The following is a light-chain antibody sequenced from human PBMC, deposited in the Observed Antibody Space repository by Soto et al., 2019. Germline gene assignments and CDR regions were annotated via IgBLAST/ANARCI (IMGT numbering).Light chain of an antibody. Sequence: QSALTQPASVSGSPGQSITISCTGTSSDVGGYNYVSWYQQHPGKAPKLMIYDVSNRPSGVSNRFSGSKSGNTASLTISGLRAEDEADYYCSSYTTSGSLVFGGGTKLTVL. V-gene: IGLV2-14*01. CDR2: DVS. CDR1: SSDVGGYNY. CDR3: SSYTTSGSLV. J-gene: IGLJ2*01.